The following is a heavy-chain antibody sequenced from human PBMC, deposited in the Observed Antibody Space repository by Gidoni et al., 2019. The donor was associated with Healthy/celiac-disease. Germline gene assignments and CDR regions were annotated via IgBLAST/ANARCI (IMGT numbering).Heavy chain of an antibody. CDR2: IYYSGST. CDR3: ARHQAGYSSGWYHFQH. CDR1: GGSISSSSYY. Sequence: QLQLQESGPGLVKPSETLSLTCTVSGGSISSSSYYWGWLRQPPGTGLEWIGSIYYSGSTYYNPSLKSRVTISVDTSKNQFSLKLSSVTAADTAVYYCARHQAGYSSGWYHFQHWGQGTLVTVSS. D-gene: IGHD6-19*01. V-gene: IGHV4-39*01. J-gene: IGHJ1*01.